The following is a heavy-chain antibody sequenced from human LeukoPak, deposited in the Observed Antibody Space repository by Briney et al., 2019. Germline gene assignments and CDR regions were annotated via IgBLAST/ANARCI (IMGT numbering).Heavy chain of an antibody. J-gene: IGHJ5*02. CDR2: INPNSGGT. V-gene: IGHV1-2*02. CDR3: ARSQQLAGWFDP. Sequence: ASVKVSCKASGYTFTGSYMHWVRQAPGQGLEWMGWINPNSGGTNYAQKFQGRVTMTRDTSISTAYMELSRLRSDDTAVYYCARSQQLAGWFDPWGQGTLVTVSS. D-gene: IGHD6-6*01. CDR1: GYTFTGSY.